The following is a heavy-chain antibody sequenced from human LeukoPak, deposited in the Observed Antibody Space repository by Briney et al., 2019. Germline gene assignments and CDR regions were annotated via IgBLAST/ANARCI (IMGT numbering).Heavy chain of an antibody. Sequence: GGSLRLSCAASGFTFDDYAVHWVRQAPGKGLEWVSLISGDGGSTYYADSVKGRFTISRDNSKNSLYLQMNSLRTEDTALYYCAKGAFGYDILTGGYYYMDVWGKGTTVTVSS. V-gene: IGHV3-43*02. D-gene: IGHD3-9*01. CDR2: ISGDGGST. J-gene: IGHJ6*03. CDR1: GFTFDDYA. CDR3: AKGAFGYDILTGGYYYMDV.